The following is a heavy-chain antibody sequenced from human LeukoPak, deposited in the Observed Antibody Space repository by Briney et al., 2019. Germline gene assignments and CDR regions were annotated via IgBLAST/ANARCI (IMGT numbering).Heavy chain of an antibody. CDR3: ARGATVTTAVNWFDP. V-gene: IGHV4-34*01. J-gene: IGHJ5*02. D-gene: IGHD4-17*01. CDR2: INHSGST. CDR1: GGPFSGYY. Sequence: SETLSLTCAVYGGPFSGYYWSWIRQPPAKGLEWIGEINHSGSTNYNPSLKSRVTIAVDTSKNQFSMKLSSVTAADTAVYYCARGATVTTAVNWFDPWGQGTLVTVSS.